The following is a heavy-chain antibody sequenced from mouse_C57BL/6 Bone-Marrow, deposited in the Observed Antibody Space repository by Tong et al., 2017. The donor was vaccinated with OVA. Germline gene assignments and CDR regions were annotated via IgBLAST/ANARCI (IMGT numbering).Heavy chain of an antibody. CDR2: ISSGGSYT. D-gene: IGHD1-1*01. Sequence: EVQLQESGGDLVKPGGSLKLSCAASGFTFSSYGMSWVRQTPDKRLGWVATISSGGSYTYYPDSVKGRFTISRDNAKNTLYLQMSSLKSEDTAMYYCARRCYYGSSAWFAYWGQGTLVTVSA. CDR1: GFTFSSYG. J-gene: IGHJ3*01. CDR3: ARRCYYGSSAWFAY. V-gene: IGHV5-6*01.